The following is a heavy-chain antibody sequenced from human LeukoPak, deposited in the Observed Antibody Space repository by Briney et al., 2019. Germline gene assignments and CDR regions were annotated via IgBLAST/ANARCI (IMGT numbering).Heavy chain of an antibody. D-gene: IGHD2-15*01. CDR3: ARGGYCSGGSCYASDAFDI. V-gene: IGHV4-59*01. CDR2: IYYGGST. CDR1: GGSISSYY. Sequence: PSETLSLTCTVSGGSISSYYWSWIRQPPGKGLEWIGYIYYGGSTNYNPSLKSRVTISVDTSKNQFSLKLSSVTAADTAVYYCARGGYCSGGSCYASDAFDIWGQGTMVTVSS. J-gene: IGHJ3*02.